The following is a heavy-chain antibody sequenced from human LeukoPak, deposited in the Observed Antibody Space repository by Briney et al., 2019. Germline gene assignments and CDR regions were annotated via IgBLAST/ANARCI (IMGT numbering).Heavy chain of an antibody. CDR3: ATAGSPSVEIAVAGTHYYYGMDV. CDR1: GYTLTELS. J-gene: IGHJ6*02. V-gene: IGHV1-24*01. CDR2: FDPEDGET. D-gene: IGHD6-19*01. Sequence: ASVKVSCKVSGYTLTELSMHWVRQAPGNGLGWMGGFDPEDGETIYAQKFQGRVTMTEDTTTDTAYMELSSLRSEDTAVYYCATAGSPSVEIAVAGTHYYYGMDVWGQGTTVTVSS.